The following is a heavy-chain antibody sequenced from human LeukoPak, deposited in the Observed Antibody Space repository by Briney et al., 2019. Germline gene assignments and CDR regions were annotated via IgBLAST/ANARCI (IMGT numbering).Heavy chain of an antibody. V-gene: IGHV1-18*01. J-gene: IGHJ4*02. CDR2: IRGDNGNT. D-gene: IGHD2-8*01. Sequence: ASVKVSCKASGYTFSNYGISWVRQAPGQGLEWVGWIRGDNGNTNYAQKLQGRVTMTTDTSTSTAYMELRSLRSDDTAVYYCARIMSRVEKGLFDYWGQGTLVTVSS. CDR1: GYTFSNYG. CDR3: ARIMSRVEKGLFDY.